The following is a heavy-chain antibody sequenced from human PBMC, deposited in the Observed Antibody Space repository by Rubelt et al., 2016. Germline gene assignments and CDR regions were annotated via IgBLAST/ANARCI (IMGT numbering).Heavy chain of an antibody. CDR1: GGSINSYY. J-gene: IGHJ4*02. CDR2: IYYSGST. CDR3: ARSGKQWDALDY. D-gene: IGHD6-19*01. V-gene: IGHV4-59*08. Sequence: QVQLQESGPGLVKPSETLSLTCTVSGGSINSYYWSWIRQPPGKGLEWIGHIYYSGSTNYNPSLKRRVTISVETSKNQFSLKLNSVTAADTAVYHCARSGKQWDALDYWGQGTLVTVSS.